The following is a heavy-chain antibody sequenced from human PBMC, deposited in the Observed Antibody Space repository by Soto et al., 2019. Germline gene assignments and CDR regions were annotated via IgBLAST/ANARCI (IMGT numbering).Heavy chain of an antibody. CDR1: GTSVSNYY. V-gene: IGHV4-4*07. Sequence: SETLSLTCSVSGTSVSNYYWSWIRQPAGKGLEHIGRIYTSGSTSYNPSLKSRVSMSMDTSQTQIYLNLTSVTAAETAVYYCARGGIQLSYAFDYWGQGILVTVS. CDR2: IYTSGST. D-gene: IGHD3-10*01. CDR3: ARGGIQLSYAFDY. J-gene: IGHJ4*02.